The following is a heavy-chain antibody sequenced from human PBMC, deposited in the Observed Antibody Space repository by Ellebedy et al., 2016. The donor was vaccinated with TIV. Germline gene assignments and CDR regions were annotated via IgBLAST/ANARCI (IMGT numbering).Heavy chain of an antibody. Sequence: GESLKISXAASGFTFSSYAMSWVRQAPGKGLEWVSAISGSGGSTYYADSVKGRFTISRDNSKNTLYLQMNSLRAEDTAVYYCAKVGVLWFGALIFDYWGQGTLVTVSS. CDR2: ISGSGGST. CDR3: AKVGVLWFGALIFDY. CDR1: GFTFSSYA. J-gene: IGHJ4*02. D-gene: IGHD3-10*01. V-gene: IGHV3-23*01.